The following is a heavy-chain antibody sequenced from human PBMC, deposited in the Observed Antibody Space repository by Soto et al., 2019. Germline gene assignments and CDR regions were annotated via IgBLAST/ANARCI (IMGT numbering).Heavy chain of an antibody. V-gene: IGHV1-46*01. CDR1: GYTFTSYY. D-gene: IGHD6-6*01. CDR3: ARDRDPYSSSNLNGNGMDV. Sequence: RASVKVSCKASGYTFTSYYMHWVRQAPGQGLEWMGIINPSGGSTSYAQKFQGRVTMTRDTSTSTVYMELSSLRSEDTAVYYCARDRDPYSSSNLNGNGMDVWGQGTTVTV. J-gene: IGHJ6*02. CDR2: INPSGGST.